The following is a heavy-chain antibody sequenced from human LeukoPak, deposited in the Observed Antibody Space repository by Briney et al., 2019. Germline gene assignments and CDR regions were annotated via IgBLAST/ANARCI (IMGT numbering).Heavy chain of an antibody. CDR3: ARADSPDYYYGMDV. V-gene: IGHV4-59*01. J-gene: IGHJ6*02. D-gene: IGHD2-21*01. CDR1: GGSISSYY. CDR2: IYYSGST. Sequence: SETLSLTCTVSGGSISSYYWSWIRQPPGKGLEWIGYIYYSGSTNYNPSLKSRVTISVDTSKNQFSLKLSSVTAADTAVYYCARADSPDYYYGMDVWGQGTTVTVS.